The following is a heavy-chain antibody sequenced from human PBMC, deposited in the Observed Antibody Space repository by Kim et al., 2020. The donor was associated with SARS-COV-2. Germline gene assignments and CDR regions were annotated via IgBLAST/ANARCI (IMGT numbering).Heavy chain of an antibody. D-gene: IGHD4-4*01. Sequence: NNHPSLKRRVTISVDTSTNQFSLKRTSVPAADTAVYYCARARDGYSPLNYWGQGTLVTVSS. J-gene: IGHJ4*02. V-gene: IGHV4-59*01. CDR3: ARARDGYSPLNY.